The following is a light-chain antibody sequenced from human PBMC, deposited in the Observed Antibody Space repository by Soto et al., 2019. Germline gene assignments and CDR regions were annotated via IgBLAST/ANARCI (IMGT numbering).Light chain of an antibody. V-gene: IGKV1-39*01. CDR2: AAS. CDR1: QSISSY. J-gene: IGKJ2*01. CDR3: QQSYRTPT. Sequence: DIQMTQSPSSLSASVGDRVTITCRASQSISSYLNWYQQKPGKAPKLLIYAASSLQSGVPSRFSGSGSGTDFTLTISSLQPEDFATYYCQQSYRTPTFGQGTKLEIE.